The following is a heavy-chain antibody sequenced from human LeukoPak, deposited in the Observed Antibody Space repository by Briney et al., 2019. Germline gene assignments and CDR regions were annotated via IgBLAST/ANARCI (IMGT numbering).Heavy chain of an antibody. CDR2: IIPIFGTA. Sequence: ASVKVSCKASGGTFSSYAISWVRQAPGQGPEWMGRIIPIFGTANYAQRFQGRVTITTDESTSTAYMELSSLRSEDTAVYYCARHLTITLGFDYWGQGTLSPSPQ. CDR1: GGTFSSYA. CDR3: ARHLTITLGFDY. V-gene: IGHV1-69*05. J-gene: IGHJ4*02. D-gene: IGHD5-24*01.